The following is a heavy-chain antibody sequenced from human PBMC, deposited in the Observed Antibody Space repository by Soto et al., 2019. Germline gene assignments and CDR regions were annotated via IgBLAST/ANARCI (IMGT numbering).Heavy chain of an antibody. Sequence: SETLSLTCAVYGGSFSGYYWSWIRQPPGKGLEWIGEINHSGSTNYNPSLKSRVTISVDTSKNQFSLKLSSVTAADTAVYYCARGHLLELRGMYFDYWGQGTLVTVSS. V-gene: IGHV4-34*01. CDR1: GGSFSGYY. D-gene: IGHD1-7*01. CDR3: ARGHLLELRGMYFDY. J-gene: IGHJ4*02. CDR2: INHSGST.